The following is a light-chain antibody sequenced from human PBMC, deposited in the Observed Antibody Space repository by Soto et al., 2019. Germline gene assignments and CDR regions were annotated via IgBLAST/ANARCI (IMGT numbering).Light chain of an antibody. CDR1: PSVSSSN. J-gene: IGKJ4*02. CDR3: QQYGIPPHP. Sequence: VGTEYTSRLSLYQWKKDSHSSWASPSVSSSNLAGYQQKPGQAPRLLIYGASSRATGIPDRFCGSGSGTDFTLTIIRLEHEDFAVYYCQQYGIPPHPFCGGTNAAIK. CDR2: GAS. V-gene: IGKV3-20*01.